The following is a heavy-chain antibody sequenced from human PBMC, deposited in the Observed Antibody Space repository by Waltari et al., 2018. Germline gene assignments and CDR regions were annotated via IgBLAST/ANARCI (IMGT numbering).Heavy chain of an antibody. D-gene: IGHD3-9*01. CDR3: ARDFTVRYFDWLSQGDLYYFDN. J-gene: IGHJ4*02. V-gene: IGHV4-39*07. CDR2: NYYSGNT. CDR1: GDSISSSHYY. Sequence: QLQESGPGLMKTSETLSLTCTVSGDSISSSHYYWGWIRQPPGKGLEWIGSNYYSGNTYYTPSLKSRATVAVDTSKNQFSLNLISVTAADTAVYFCARDFTVRYFDWLSQGDLYYFDNWGQGTLVTVSP.